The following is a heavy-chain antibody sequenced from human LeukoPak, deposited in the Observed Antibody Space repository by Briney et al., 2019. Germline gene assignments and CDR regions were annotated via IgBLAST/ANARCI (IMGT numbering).Heavy chain of an antibody. Sequence: SETLSLTCTVSGGSISSYYWSWIRQPPGKGLEWIGYIYYSGSTSYNPPLKSRVTISVDTSKNQFSLKLSSVTAADTAVYYCARVRQYYDILTGYSSRYFDLWGRGTLVTVSS. J-gene: IGHJ2*01. CDR3: ARVRQYYDILTGYSSRYFDL. D-gene: IGHD3-9*01. CDR2: IYYSGST. CDR1: GGSISSYY. V-gene: IGHV4-59*01.